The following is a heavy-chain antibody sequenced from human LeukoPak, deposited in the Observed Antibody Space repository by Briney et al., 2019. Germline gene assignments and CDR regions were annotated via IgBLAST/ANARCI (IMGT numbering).Heavy chain of an antibody. CDR1: GYTFTGYY. V-gene: IGHV1-18*04. J-gene: IGHJ6*02. CDR3: ARDLVHSSSSYYYYGMDV. CDR2: ISAYNGNT. D-gene: IGHD6-6*01. Sequence: ASVKVSCKASGYTFTGYYMHWVRQAPGQGLEWMGWISAYNGNTNYAQKLQGRVTMTTDTSTSTAYMELRSLRSDDTAVYYCARDLVHSSSSYYYYGMDVWGQGTTVTVSS.